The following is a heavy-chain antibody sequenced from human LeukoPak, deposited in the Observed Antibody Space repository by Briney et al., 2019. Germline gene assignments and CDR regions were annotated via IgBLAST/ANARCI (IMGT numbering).Heavy chain of an antibody. CDR3: VRDHLWAFDY. CDR1: GFTFSSYA. CDR2: ISGSGSST. V-gene: IGHV3-23*01. D-gene: IGHD3-10*01. Sequence: PGGSLRLSCAASGFTFSSYAMSWVRQAPGKGLEWVSVISGSGSSTYYADSMKGRYTISRDNSKNTLYLQMNSLRAEDTAVYYCVRDHLWAFDYWGQGTLVTVSS. J-gene: IGHJ4*02.